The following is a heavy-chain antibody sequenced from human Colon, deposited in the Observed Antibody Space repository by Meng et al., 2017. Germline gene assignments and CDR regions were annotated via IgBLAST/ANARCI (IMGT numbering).Heavy chain of an antibody. CDR1: GFNFSAYA. Sequence: GESLKISCAASGFNFSAYAMHWVRQAPGKGLERVAVISNDESDKSYADSVKGRFTIYRDDSKNTLYLQMNSLRPEDTSVYYCVRHKYRSTFRNYYYFGMDVWGQGTTVTVSS. CDR3: VRHKYRSTFRNYYYFGMDV. J-gene: IGHJ6*02. V-gene: IGHV3-30*04. D-gene: IGHD6-13*01. CDR2: ISNDESDK.